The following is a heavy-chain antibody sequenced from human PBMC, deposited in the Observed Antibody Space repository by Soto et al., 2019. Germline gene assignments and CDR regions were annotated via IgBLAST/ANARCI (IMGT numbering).Heavy chain of an antibody. CDR3: ATNQQRTAYYFDY. D-gene: IGHD6-25*01. CDR1: GFTFSSYG. J-gene: IGHJ4*02. Sequence: QVQLVESGGGVVQPGRSLRLSCAASGFTFSSYGMHWVRQAPGKGLEWVAVIWYDGSNKYYADSVKGRFTISRDNPKNTLYLQMNSLRAEDTAVYYCATNQQRTAYYFDYWGQGTLVTVSS. CDR2: IWYDGSNK. V-gene: IGHV3-33*01.